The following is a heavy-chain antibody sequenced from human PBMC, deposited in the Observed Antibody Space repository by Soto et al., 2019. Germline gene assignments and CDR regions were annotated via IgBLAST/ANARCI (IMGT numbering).Heavy chain of an antibody. CDR1: GFSFDSYS. CDR3: ARSTNGFDY. Sequence: GGSLRLSCAISGFSFDSYSFSWVRQAPGKGLEWVSYISISSGTIYYADSVKGRFTISRDNAKYSLYLQMNSLRDDDTAVYYCARSTNGFDYWGQGIPVTVSS. J-gene: IGHJ4*02. CDR2: ISISSGTI. D-gene: IGHD2-8*01. V-gene: IGHV3-48*02.